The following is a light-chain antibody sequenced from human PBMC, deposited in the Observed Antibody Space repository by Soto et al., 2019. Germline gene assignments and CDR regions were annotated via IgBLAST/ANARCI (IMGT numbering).Light chain of an antibody. Sequence: QSALTQPASVSGSPGQSITISCTGISSDVGNYNLVSWYQQHPGKTPKVMIYEDTKRPSGVSDRFSGSRSGNTASLTISGLQAEDEADYHCCSHTGTNTWVFGGGTKVTVL. CDR2: EDT. CDR1: SSDVGNYNL. V-gene: IGLV2-23*01. J-gene: IGLJ3*02. CDR3: CSHTGTNTWV.